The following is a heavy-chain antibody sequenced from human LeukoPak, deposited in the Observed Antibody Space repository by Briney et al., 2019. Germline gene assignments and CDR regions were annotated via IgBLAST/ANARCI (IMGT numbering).Heavy chain of an antibody. CDR1: GFTFSIYW. Sequence: GGSLRLSCAASGFTFSIYWMTWVRQAPGKGLEWVANIKHDGSERYYVDSVKGRFTISRDNAKNSLYLQMNSLRAEDTAVYYCVKSPSDGLDVWGQGATVTVSS. CDR3: VKSPSDGLDV. V-gene: IGHV3-7*02. J-gene: IGHJ6*02. CDR2: IKHDGSER.